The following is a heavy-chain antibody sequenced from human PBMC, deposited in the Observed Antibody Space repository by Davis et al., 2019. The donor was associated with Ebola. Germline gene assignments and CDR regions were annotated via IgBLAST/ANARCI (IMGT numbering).Heavy chain of an antibody. CDR1: GYTFTNYY. D-gene: IGHD7-27*01. Sequence: ASVKVSCKASGYTFTNYYMHWVRQAPGQGLEWMGMINPNDGRTIYAQKFQGRVTMTRDTSTSTVYMELSSLRPEDTAVYYCARETGDGGGMDVWGKGTTVTVSS. J-gene: IGHJ6*04. CDR3: ARETGDGGGMDV. CDR2: INPNDGRT. V-gene: IGHV1-46*01.